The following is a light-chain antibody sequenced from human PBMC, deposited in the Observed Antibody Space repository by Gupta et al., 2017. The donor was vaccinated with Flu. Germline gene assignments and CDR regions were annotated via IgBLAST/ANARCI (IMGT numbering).Light chain of an antibody. V-gene: IGKV1-39*01. Sequence: DVPMTQSTPSLPAYVGDTVKITCRASHSVATYFNWYQQKPETVPRLLIYAASSLHDGVPSRFSGSGSGTDFTRTISSLQPEDSTTYYCQQRSITPHTFGQGTKVQSK. CDR1: HSVATY. J-gene: IGKJ2*01. CDR3: QQRSITPHT. CDR2: AAS.